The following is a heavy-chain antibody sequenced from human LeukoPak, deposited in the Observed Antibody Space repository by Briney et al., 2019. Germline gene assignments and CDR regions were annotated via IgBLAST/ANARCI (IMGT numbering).Heavy chain of an antibody. V-gene: IGHV4-59*01. D-gene: IGHD2-2*01. CDR1: GGSISSYY. CDR3: ARGLTDEYCSSTSCVPFDY. J-gene: IGHJ4*02. Sequence: SEILSLTCTVSGGSISSYYWSWIRQPPGKGLEWIGYIYYSGSTNYNPSLKSRVTISVDTSKNQFSLKLSSVTAADTAVYYCARGLTDEYCSSTSCVPFDYWGQGTLVTVSS. CDR2: IYYSGST.